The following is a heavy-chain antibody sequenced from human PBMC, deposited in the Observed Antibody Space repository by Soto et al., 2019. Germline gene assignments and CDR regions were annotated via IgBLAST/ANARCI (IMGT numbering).Heavy chain of an antibody. CDR3: ARDPSSIADPRGVVTYYYGMDV. Sequence: QVQLVESGGGVVQPGRSLRLSCAASGFTFSSYAMHWVRQAPGKGLEWVAVISYDGSNKYYADSVKGRFTISRDNSKNTLYLLMNSLRAEDTAVYYCARDPSSIADPRGVVTYYYGMDVWGPGTTVTVSS. V-gene: IGHV3-30-3*01. CDR2: ISYDGSNK. J-gene: IGHJ6*02. CDR1: GFTFSSYA. D-gene: IGHD6-6*01.